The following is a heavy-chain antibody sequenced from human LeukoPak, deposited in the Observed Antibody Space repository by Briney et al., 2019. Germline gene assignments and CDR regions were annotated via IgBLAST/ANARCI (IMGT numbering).Heavy chain of an antibody. V-gene: IGHV3-30-3*01. CDR3: ARDGYAKFDY. CDR1: GFTFSSYA. CDR2: ISYDGSNK. J-gene: IGHJ4*02. D-gene: IGHD5-18*01. Sequence: GRSLRLSCAASGFTFSSYAMHWVRQAPGKGLEWVAVISYDGSNKYYADSVKGRFTISRDNSKNTLYLQMNSLRAEDTAVYYCARDGYAKFDYWGQGTLVTVSS.